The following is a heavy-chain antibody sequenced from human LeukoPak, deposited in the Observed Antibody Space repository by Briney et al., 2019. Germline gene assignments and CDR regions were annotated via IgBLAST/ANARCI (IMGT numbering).Heavy chain of an antibody. CDR2: IKPDGTEVRPVGGST. D-gene: IGHD2-8*02. CDR1: GYTFKNNH. CDR3: ARDNRAWSVDH. V-gene: IGHV1-46*02. Sequence: ASVKVSCKASGYTFKNNHIHWVRQAPGQGLEWMGIIKPDGTEVRPVGGSTSYAQKFQGRVSMTRDMSTNTVYMELNRLRSEDTAIYYCARDNRAWSVDHWGQGTLVTVSS. J-gene: IGHJ4*02.